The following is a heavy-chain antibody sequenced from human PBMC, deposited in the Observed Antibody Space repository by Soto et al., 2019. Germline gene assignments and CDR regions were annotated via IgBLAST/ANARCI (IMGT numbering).Heavy chain of an antibody. CDR2: IYYSGST. CDR3: ARSLDYGSGSYSGGMDV. Sequence: SETLSLTCTVSGGSISSGGYYWSWIRQHPGKGLEWIGYIYYSGSTYYNPSLKSRVTISVDTSKNQFSLKLSSVTAADTAVYYCARSLDYGSGSYSGGMDVWGQGTTVTVCS. CDR1: GGSISSGGYY. V-gene: IGHV4-31*03. D-gene: IGHD3-10*01. J-gene: IGHJ6*02.